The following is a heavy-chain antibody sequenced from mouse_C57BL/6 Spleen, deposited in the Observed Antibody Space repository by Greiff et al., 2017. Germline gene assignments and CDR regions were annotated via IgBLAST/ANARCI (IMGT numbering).Heavy chain of an antibody. CDR2: IDPSDSYT. CDR1: GYTFTSYW. Sequence: VQLQQPGAELVMPGASVKLSCKASGYTFTSYWMHWVKQRPGQGLEWIGEIDPSDSYTNYNQKFKGKSTLTVDKSSSTAYMQLSSLTSEDSAVYYCATYGSSRYAMDYWGQGTSVTVSS. J-gene: IGHJ4*01. D-gene: IGHD1-1*01. CDR3: ATYGSSRYAMDY. V-gene: IGHV1-69*01.